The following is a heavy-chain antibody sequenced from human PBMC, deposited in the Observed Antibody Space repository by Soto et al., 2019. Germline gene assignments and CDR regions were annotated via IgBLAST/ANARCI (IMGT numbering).Heavy chain of an antibody. CDR3: AKSDPSGSFNDY. D-gene: IGHD6-25*01. V-gene: IGHV3-23*01. CDR2: ISGSGGST. Sequence: LSLSCAASGFTFSSYAMGWVRRAPGKGLEWVSTISGSGGSTYHADSVKGRFTISRDSSKNTLYLQMNSLRAEDTAVYYCAKSDPSGSFNDYWGQGTLVTVSS. CDR1: GFTFSSYA. J-gene: IGHJ4*02.